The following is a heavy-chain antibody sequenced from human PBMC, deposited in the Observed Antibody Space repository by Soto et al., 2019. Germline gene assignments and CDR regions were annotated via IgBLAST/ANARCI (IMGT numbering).Heavy chain of an antibody. Sequence: GGSLRLSCAASGFTFSSYSMNWVRQAPGKGLEWVSSISSSSSYIYYADSVKGRFTISRDNAKDPLYLQMNSLRAEDTAVYYCARTHSSSWWFDPWGQGTLVTVSS. CDR1: GFTFSSYS. CDR3: ARTHSSSWWFDP. D-gene: IGHD6-13*01. J-gene: IGHJ5*02. V-gene: IGHV3-21*01. CDR2: ISSSSSYI.